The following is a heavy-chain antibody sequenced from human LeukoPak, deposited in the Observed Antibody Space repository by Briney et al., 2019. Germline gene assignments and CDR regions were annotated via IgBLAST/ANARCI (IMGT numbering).Heavy chain of an antibody. CDR2: ISTDGYTT. CDR1: GLAFSAYK. Sequence: GGSMRLSCAASGLAFSAYKMHWVRQAPRKGLVWVSRISTDGYTTDYADFAQGRFTASRDNTKNTWSLEMNSLRAEDTAVYYCVVGGSPGYWGQGTLVTVSS. CDR3: VVGGSPGY. J-gene: IGHJ4*02. D-gene: IGHD2-15*01. V-gene: IGHV3-74*01.